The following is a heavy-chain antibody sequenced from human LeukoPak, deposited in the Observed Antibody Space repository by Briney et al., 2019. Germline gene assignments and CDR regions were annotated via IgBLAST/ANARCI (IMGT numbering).Heavy chain of an antibody. V-gene: IGHV1-46*02. Sequence: ASVKVSCTASGYTFNAYYMHWVRQAPGQGLEWMGIINLSGGSTRYAQEFQGRVTMTRDTSTSTVHMDLSSLRSDDTAVYYCARESDIAVAGTGFDYWGQGTLVTVSS. CDR3: ARESDIAVAGTGFDY. CDR1: GYTFNAYY. D-gene: IGHD6-19*01. CDR2: INLSGGST. J-gene: IGHJ4*02.